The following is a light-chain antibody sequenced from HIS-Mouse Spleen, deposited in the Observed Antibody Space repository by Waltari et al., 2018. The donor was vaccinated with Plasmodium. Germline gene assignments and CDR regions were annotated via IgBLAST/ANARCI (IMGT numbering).Light chain of an antibody. CDR3: NSRDSSGNHQV. Sequence: SSELTQDPAVSVALGQTVRITCQGDSLRSYYASWYQQKPGQAPVLVIYGKNNRPSGSPDRCAGSSAGNTASVTITGAQAEDEADYYCNSRDSSGNHQVFGGGTKLTVL. J-gene: IGLJ3*02. CDR1: SLRSYY. V-gene: IGLV3-19*01. CDR2: GKN.